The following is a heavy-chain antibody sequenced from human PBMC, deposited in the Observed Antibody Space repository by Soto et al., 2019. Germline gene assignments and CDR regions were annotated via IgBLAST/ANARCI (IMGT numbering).Heavy chain of an antibody. D-gene: IGHD6-19*01. CDR3: ARVTKWLDPDDAFDI. CDR2: ISAYNGNT. V-gene: IGHV1-18*01. CDR1: GYTFTSYG. Sequence: ASVKVSCKASGYTFTSYGISWVRQAPGQGLERMGWISAYNGNTNYAQKLQGRVTMTTDTSTSTAYMELRSLRSDDTAVYYCARVTKWLDPDDAFDIWGEGTMVTVSS. J-gene: IGHJ3*02.